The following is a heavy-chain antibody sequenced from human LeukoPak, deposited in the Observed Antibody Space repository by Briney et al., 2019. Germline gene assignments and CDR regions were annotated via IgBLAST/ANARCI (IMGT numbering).Heavy chain of an antibody. CDR1: GDTFTSYG. Sequence: ASVKVSCKASGDTFTSYGISWVRQAPGQGLEWMGWISAYNGNTNYAQKLQGRVTMTTDTSTSTAYMELRSLRSDDTAVYYCASTMAGTYAFDIWGQGTMVTVSS. J-gene: IGHJ3*02. CDR3: ASTMAGTYAFDI. V-gene: IGHV1-18*01. CDR2: ISAYNGNT. D-gene: IGHD6-19*01.